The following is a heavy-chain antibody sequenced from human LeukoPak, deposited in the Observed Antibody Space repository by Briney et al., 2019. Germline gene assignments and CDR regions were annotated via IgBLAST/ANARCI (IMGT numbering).Heavy chain of an antibody. V-gene: IGHV3-7*01. CDR2: IKQDGSEK. Sequence: GGSLRLSCAASGFSFSDYWRNWVRQAPGKGLEWVANIKQDGSEKYYVDSVKGRFTISRDNTKNSLYLQMDDLRAEDTAMYYCVSGRGFLFDSWGQGNFVTVSS. CDR3: VSGRGFLFDS. D-gene: IGHD1-26*01. CDR1: GFSFSDYW. J-gene: IGHJ4*02.